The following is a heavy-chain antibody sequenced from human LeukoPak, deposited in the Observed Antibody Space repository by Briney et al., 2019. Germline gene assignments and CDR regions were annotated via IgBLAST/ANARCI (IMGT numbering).Heavy chain of an antibody. CDR2: IYTSGST. J-gene: IGHJ6*03. D-gene: IGHD2-2*01. CDR3: ARGIYCSNTSCVPNYYYYYMDV. Sequence: PSETLSLTCTVSGGSISSYYWSWIRQPAGKGLEWIGRIYTSGSTNYNPSLKSRVTMSVDTSKNQFSLKLSSVTAADTAVYYCARGIYCSNTSCVPNYYYYYMDVWGKGTTVTVSS. CDR1: GGSISSYY. V-gene: IGHV4-4*07.